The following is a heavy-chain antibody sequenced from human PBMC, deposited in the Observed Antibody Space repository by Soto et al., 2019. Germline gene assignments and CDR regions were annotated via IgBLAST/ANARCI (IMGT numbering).Heavy chain of an antibody. J-gene: IGHJ5*02. CDR2: IYWDDDT. Sequence: QITLKESGPSVVKPTQTLTLTCTFSGFSLTSEGVGVGWIRQPPGKAPEWLALIYWDDDTRYSPSLKSRLTITKATSKNQVVLIMTNMDPVDTGTYFCAHSSLHYKKWFDPWGQGALVIVTS. V-gene: IGHV2-5*02. D-gene: IGHD4-4*01. CDR1: GFSLTSEGVG. CDR3: AHSSLHYKKWFDP.